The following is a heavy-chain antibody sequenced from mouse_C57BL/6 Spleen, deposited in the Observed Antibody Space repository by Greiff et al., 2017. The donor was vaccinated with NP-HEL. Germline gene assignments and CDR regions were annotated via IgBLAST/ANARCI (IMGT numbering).Heavy chain of an antibody. CDR2: ISYDGSN. CDR1: GYSITSGYY. D-gene: IGHD2-3*01. J-gene: IGHJ1*03. CDR3: ARDDGYYWYFDV. Sequence: EVKLMESGPGLVKPSQSLSLTCSVTGYSITSGYYWNWIRQFPGNKLEWMGYISYDGSNNYNPSLKNRISITRDTSKNQFFLKLNSVTTEDTATYYCARDDGYYWYFDVWGTGTTVTVSS. V-gene: IGHV3-6*01.